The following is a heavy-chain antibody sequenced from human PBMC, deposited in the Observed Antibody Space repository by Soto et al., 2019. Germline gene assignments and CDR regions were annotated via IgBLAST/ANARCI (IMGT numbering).Heavy chain of an antibody. J-gene: IGHJ4*02. CDR2: IYYSGST. CDR1: GGSVSRANYY. CDR3: ARASGGYNGHCFDY. D-gene: IGHD5-18*01. V-gene: IGHV4-61*03. Sequence: PSETLSLTCAVSGGSVSRANYYWSWIRQPPGKGLKGIGYIYYSGSTNYNPSLTSRVTISRETAKNHFSLKLSSVTAAAAAIYYCARASGGYNGHCFDYWGRGTLVTVSS.